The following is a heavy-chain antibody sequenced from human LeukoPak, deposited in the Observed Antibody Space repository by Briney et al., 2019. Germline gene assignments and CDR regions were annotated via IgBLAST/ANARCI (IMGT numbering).Heavy chain of an antibody. Sequence: PGGSLRLSCTASEFTVSRNYMLWVRQAPGTALEWVSLIFSNGDTHYADSVKGRFTISRDTSKNAVSLQMNSRRVEDTAMYYCTRDQMNYWGQGTLVTVSS. CDR2: IFSNGDT. V-gene: IGHV3-53*01. CDR1: EFTVSRNY. J-gene: IGHJ4*02. D-gene: IGHD5-24*01. CDR3: TRDQMNY.